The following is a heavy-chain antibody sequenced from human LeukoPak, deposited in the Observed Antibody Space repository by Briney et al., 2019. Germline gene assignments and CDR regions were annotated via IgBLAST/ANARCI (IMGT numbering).Heavy chain of an antibody. CDR3: ARYVYGFDP. D-gene: IGHD2/OR15-2a*01. Sequence: PSETLSLTCTVSGGSISSYYWSWIRQPPGKGLEWIGYIYYSGSTNYNPSLKSRVTISVDTSKNQFSLELSSVTAADTAVYYCARYVYGFDPWGQGTLVTVSS. CDR1: GGSISSYY. V-gene: IGHV4-59*01. J-gene: IGHJ5*02. CDR2: IYYSGST.